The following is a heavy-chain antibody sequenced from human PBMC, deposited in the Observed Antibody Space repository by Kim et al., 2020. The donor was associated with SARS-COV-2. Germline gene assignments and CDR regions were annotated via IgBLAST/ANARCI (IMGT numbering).Heavy chain of an antibody. CDR1: GGSISSSNW. D-gene: IGHD3-10*01. CDR3: ARGRPDMVRGVTNDY. V-gene: IGHV4-4*02. J-gene: IGHJ4*02. Sequence: SETLSLTCAVSGGSISSSNWWSWVRQPPGKGLEWIGEIYHSGSTNYNPSLKSRVTISVDKSKNQFSLKLSSVTAADTAVYYCARGRPDMVRGVTNDYWGQGTLVTVSS. CDR2: IYHSGST.